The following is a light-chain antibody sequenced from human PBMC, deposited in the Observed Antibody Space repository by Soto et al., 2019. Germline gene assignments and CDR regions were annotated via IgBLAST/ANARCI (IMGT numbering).Light chain of an antibody. V-gene: IGKV2-30*01. Sequence: DVVMTQSPLSLPVTLGQSASISCRSSQSIVYSDGTAYLSWFQQRQGQSPRRLIYRASNRKSGVPDRFSGSGYGTDFTLQISRVEADDVGIYYCMQGTRWHPTFGQGTKV. CDR3: MQGTRWHPT. J-gene: IGKJ1*01. CDR2: RAS. CDR1: QSIVYSDGTAY.